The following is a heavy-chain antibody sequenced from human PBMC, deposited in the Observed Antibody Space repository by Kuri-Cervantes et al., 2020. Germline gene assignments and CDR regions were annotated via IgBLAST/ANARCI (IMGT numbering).Heavy chain of an antibody. D-gene: IGHD3-10*01. CDR3: ARQAGLLWFGGQDY. Sequence: SETLSLTCTVSGGSISSSSYYWGWIRQPPGKGLEWIGSIYHSGSTYYNPSLKSRVTISVDTSRNQFSLKLSSVTAADTAVYYCARQAGLLWFGGQDYWGQGTLVTVSS. V-gene: IGHV4-39*01. CDR2: IYHSGST. J-gene: IGHJ4*02. CDR1: GGSISSSSYY.